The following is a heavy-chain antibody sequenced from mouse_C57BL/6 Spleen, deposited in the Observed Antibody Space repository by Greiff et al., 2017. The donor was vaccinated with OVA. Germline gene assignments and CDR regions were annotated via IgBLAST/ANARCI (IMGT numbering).Heavy chain of an antibody. CDR3: ARTDGYYVAWFAY. Sequence: LEESGAELVKPGASVKISCKASGYAFSSYWMNWVKQRPGKGLEWIGQIYPGDGDTNYNGKFKGKATLTADKSSSTAYMQLSSLTSEDSAVYFCARTDGYYVAWFAYWGQGTLVTVSA. V-gene: IGHV1-80*01. CDR2: IYPGDGDT. CDR1: GYAFSSYW. D-gene: IGHD2-3*01. J-gene: IGHJ3*01.